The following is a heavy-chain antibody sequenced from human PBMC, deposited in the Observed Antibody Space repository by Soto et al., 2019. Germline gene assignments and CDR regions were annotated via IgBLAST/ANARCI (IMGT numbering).Heavy chain of an antibody. V-gene: IGHV4-34*01. Sequence: SETLSLTCAVYGGSFSGYYWSWIRQPPGKGLEWIGEINHSGSTNYNPSLKSRVTISVDTSKNQFSLKLSSVTAADTAVYYCARGRQDSIVVVPAARSRYYYYYMDVWGKGTTDTVSS. D-gene: IGHD2-2*01. CDR1: GGSFSGYY. CDR3: ARGRQDSIVVVPAARSRYYYYYMDV. J-gene: IGHJ6*03. CDR2: INHSGST.